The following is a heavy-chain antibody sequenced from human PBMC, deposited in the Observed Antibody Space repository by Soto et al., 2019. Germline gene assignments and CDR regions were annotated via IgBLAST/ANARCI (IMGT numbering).Heavy chain of an antibody. CDR3: ARKQQQLVHNAFDI. CDR2: IIPIFGTA. Sequence: ASVKVSCKASGGTFSSYAISWVRQAPGQGPEWMGGIIPIFGTANYAQKFQGRVTITADKSTSTAYMELSSLRSEDTAVYYCARKQQQLVHNAFDIWGQGTMVTVSS. D-gene: IGHD6-13*01. V-gene: IGHV1-69*06. CDR1: GGTFSSYA. J-gene: IGHJ3*02.